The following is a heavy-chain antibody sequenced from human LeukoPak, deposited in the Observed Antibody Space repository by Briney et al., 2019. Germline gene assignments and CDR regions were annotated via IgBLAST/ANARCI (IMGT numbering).Heavy chain of an antibody. J-gene: IGHJ4*02. D-gene: IGHD4-23*01. V-gene: IGHV4-61*01. CDR2: IYYSGST. CDR3: ARFPVVTGRGYYFDY. CDR1: GGSVSSGSYY. Sequence: SETLSLTCTVSGGSVSSGSYYWSWIRQPPGKGLEWIGYIYYSGSTNYNPSLKSRVTISVDTSKNQFSLKLSSVTAADTAVYYCARFPVVTGRGYYFDYWGQGTLVTASS.